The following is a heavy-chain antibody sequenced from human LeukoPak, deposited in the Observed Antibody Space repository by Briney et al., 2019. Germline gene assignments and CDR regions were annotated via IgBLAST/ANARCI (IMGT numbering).Heavy chain of an antibody. J-gene: IGHJ4*02. CDR1: GGSISTFY. CDR3: AGGGYCGSDWAN. D-gene: IGHD5-12*01. CDR2: IYHSGDT. Sequence: PSETLSLTCTVSGGSISTFYWNWIRQPPGKGLEWVGYIYHSGDTRYNPSLKSRVTISVDTSKSQFSLKVSSVTAAGTAVYYCAGGGYCGSDWANWGQGTLVTVSS. V-gene: IGHV4-59*01.